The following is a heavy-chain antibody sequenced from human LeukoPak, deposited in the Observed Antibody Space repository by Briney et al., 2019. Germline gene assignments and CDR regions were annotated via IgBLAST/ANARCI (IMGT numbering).Heavy chain of an antibody. CDR2: MNPNSGNT. V-gene: IGHV1-8*01. J-gene: IGHJ6*02. D-gene: IGHD3-3*01. Sequence: ASVKVSCKASGYTFTSYDINWVRQATGQGLEWMGWMNPNSGNTGYAQKFQGRATMTRNTSISTAYMELSSLRSEDTAVYYCARILDFWSGPTPSYYYGMDVWGQGTTVTVSS. CDR1: GYTFTSYD. CDR3: ARILDFWSGPTPSYYYGMDV.